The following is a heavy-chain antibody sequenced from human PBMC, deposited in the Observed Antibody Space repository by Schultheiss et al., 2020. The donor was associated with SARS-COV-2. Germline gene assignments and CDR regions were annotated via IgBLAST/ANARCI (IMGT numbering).Heavy chain of an antibody. D-gene: IGHD3-22*01. V-gene: IGHV4-39*01. J-gene: IGHJ6*03. CDR3: ARSYYYDSSGYYGYYYYYMDV. CDR2: IYYSGST. Sequence: SETLSLTCTVSGGSISSSSYYWGWIRQPPGKGLEWIGSIYYSGSTYYNPSLKSRVTISVDTSNNQFSLKLSPVNAADTAVYYCARSYYYDSSGYYGYYYYYMDVWGKGTTVTVSS. CDR1: GGSISSSSYY.